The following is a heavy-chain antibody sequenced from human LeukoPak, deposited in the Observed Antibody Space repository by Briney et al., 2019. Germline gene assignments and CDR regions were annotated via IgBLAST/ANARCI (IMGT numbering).Heavy chain of an antibody. V-gene: IGHV4-38-2*02. D-gene: IGHD2-2*02. CDR2: IYHSGST. CDR1: GYSISSGYY. J-gene: IGHJ4*02. Sequence: PSETLSLTCTVSGYSISSGYYWGWIRQPPGKGLEWIGRIYHSGSTYYNPSLKSRVTISVDTSKNQFSLKLSSVTAADTAVYYCATPYCSSTSCYKSFDYWGQGTLVTVSS. CDR3: ATPYCSSTSCYKSFDY.